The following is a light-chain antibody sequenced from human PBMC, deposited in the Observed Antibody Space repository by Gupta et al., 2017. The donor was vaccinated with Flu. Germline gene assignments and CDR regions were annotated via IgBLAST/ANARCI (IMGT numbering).Light chain of an antibody. CDR3: MQGKPLKT. CDR1: QSLVHRNGNTY. CDR2: RGS. V-gene: IGKV2-30*02. Sequence: DVVITQSPLSLPVTLGQPASISCRSSQSLVHRNGNTYLAWFQQRPGQSPRRIIYRGSNSDFGGPDRFSGSGEAKDFTLNSSRGEDEDVGSYYVMQGKPLKTFGQGTKVEIK. J-gene: IGKJ1*01.